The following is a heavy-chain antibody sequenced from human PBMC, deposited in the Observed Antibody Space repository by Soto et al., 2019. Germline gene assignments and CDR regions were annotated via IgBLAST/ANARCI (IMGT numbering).Heavy chain of an antibody. Sequence: GGSLRLSCTASGFTFGDYAMSWFRQAPGKGLEWVGFIRSKAYGGTTEYAASVKGRFTISRDDYKSIAYLQMNSLKTEDTAVYYCTREGGSYYYYYGMDVWGQGTTVTSP. CDR2: IRSKAYGGTT. CDR1: GFTFGDYA. J-gene: IGHJ6*02. V-gene: IGHV3-49*03. CDR3: TREGGSYYYYYGMDV. D-gene: IGHD1-26*01.